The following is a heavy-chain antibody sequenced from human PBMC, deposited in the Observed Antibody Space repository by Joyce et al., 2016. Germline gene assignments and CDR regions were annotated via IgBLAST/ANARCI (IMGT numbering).Heavy chain of an antibody. V-gene: IGHV4-59*02. J-gene: IGHJ4*02. CDR1: GAAVSSRY. CDR2: VFYRGST. Sequence: QVQLQASGSGLVKPSETLSLSCTFSGAAVSSRYWSWVRQSPGKGLEWIGYVFYRGSTNYHPSLKSRVTISLDPSQNLFSLTLNSMTAAYTAIYYCASLNPRETRKYFYLDSWGQGIPVSVSS. CDR3: ASLNPRETRKYFYLDS. D-gene: IGHD1-14*01.